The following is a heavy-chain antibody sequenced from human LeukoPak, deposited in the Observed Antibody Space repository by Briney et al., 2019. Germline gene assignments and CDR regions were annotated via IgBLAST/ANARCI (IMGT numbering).Heavy chain of an antibody. V-gene: IGHV3-23*01. CDR1: GFTFNNYA. J-gene: IGHJ4*02. D-gene: IGHD3-22*01. Sequence: PGGSLRLSCAASGFTFNNYAVSWVRQAPGKGLEWVSGINENGGSTYYADSMKGRFTISRDNSKNTLYLQMNSLRAEDTAIYYCARQGGYYYESSASYYFDYWGQGTLVTVSS. CDR2: INENGGST. CDR3: ARQGGYYYESSASYYFDY.